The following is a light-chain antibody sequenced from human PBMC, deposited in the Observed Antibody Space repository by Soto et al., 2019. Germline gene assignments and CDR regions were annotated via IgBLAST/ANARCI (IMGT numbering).Light chain of an antibody. CDR1: QTISSGF. V-gene: IGKV3-20*01. CDR2: DAS. CDR3: QQYSSSPRT. Sequence: EVVLTQSPATLSLSPGDRATLSCRASQTISSGFLAWYQQKVGQAPRLLIYDASNRATGVPDRFSGSGSGTDFSLTISRLEPEDFAVYHCQQYSSSPRTFGQGTRLEIK. J-gene: IGKJ5*01.